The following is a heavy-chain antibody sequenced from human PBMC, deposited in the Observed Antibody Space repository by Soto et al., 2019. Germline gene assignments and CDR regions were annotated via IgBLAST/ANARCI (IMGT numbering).Heavy chain of an antibody. CDR1: GGTFNTYA. D-gene: IGHD3-10*01. CDR2: ISPMFGAA. CDR3: AREVQVHTPAFVY. Sequence: QVQLVQSGAEMKKPGSSVKVSCQSSGGTFNTYAMNWVRQAPGQGPEWVGDISPMFGAANYAPKFRGRVTITADESTGTSYMQLSSLTSEDTALYFCAREVQVHTPAFVYWGQGTLVTVSS. V-gene: IGHV1-69*19. J-gene: IGHJ4*02.